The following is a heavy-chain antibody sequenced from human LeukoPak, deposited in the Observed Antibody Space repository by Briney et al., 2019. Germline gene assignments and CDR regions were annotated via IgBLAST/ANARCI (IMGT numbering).Heavy chain of an antibody. J-gene: IGHJ5*02. V-gene: IGHV4-34*01. CDR1: GGSFSGYY. CDR2: INHGGST. D-gene: IGHD3-10*01. CDR3: ARRGVTASNWFDP. Sequence: PSETLSLTCAVYGGSFSGYYWSWIRQPPGKGLEWIGEINHGGSTNYNPSLKSRVTISVDTSKNQFSLKLSSVTAADTAVYYCARRGVTASNWFDPWGQGTLVTVSS.